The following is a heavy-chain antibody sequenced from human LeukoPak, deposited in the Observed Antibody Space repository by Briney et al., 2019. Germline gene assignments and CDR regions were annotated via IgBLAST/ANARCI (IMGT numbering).Heavy chain of an antibody. V-gene: IGHV4-59*01. Sequence: SETLSLTCTVSGGSISSYYWSWIRQPPGKGLGWIGNIYYSGSTNYNPSLKSRVTISVDTSKNQFSLKLSSVTAADTAVYYCARGGYSRGDYYYYMDVWGKGTTVTISS. D-gene: IGHD5-18*01. J-gene: IGHJ6*03. CDR2: IYYSGST. CDR3: ARGGYSRGDYYYYMDV. CDR1: GGSISSYY.